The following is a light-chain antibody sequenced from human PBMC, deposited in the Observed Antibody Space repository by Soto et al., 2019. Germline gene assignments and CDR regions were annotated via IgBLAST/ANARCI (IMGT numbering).Light chain of an antibody. J-gene: IGLJ1*01. CDR3: YSHSGFNTPYV. Sequence: QSALTQPGSGCGSPGQSITISCTGITDAIRSNQLVSEYQQVPGKAPKLISDDDIKRPSGVSSRFSGSKSGNTAYLTISVLHAEDEADYLCYSHSGFNTPYVFASGTKVTVL. CDR1: TDAIRSNQL. CDR2: DDI. V-gene: IGLV2-23*01.